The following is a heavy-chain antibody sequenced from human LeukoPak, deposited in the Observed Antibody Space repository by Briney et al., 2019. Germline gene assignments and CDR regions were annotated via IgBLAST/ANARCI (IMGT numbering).Heavy chain of an antibody. CDR3: ARDSSYYYYIDV. D-gene: IGHD3-10*01. CDR2: MNPNSGHT. V-gene: IGHV1-8*01. J-gene: IGHJ6*03. CDR1: GYTFSEYV. Sequence: ASVKVSCKASGYTFSEYVIVWVRQASGQGLEWMGWMNPNSGHTGLAPKFQGRLTMTRDSSIGTAYMALSSLSSDDTAVYYCARDSSYYYYIDVWGKGTPVTVSS.